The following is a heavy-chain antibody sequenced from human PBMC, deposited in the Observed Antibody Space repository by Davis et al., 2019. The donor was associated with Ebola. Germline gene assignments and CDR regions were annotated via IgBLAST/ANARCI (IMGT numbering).Heavy chain of an antibody. Sequence: GESLKISCAASGFTFSSYSMNWVRQAPGKGLEWVSSISSSSSYIYYADSVKGRFTISRDNAKNSLYLQMNSLRAEDTAVYYCARDGIVVVPAAQHYYYYYMDVWGKGTTVTVSS. V-gene: IGHV3-21*01. D-gene: IGHD2-2*01. CDR2: ISSSSSYI. CDR1: GFTFSSYS. CDR3: ARDGIVVVPAAQHYYYYYMDV. J-gene: IGHJ6*03.